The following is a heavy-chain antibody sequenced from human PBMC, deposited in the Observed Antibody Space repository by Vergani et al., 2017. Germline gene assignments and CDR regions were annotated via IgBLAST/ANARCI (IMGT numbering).Heavy chain of an antibody. Sequence: EKQLVQSGSETKKPGVSLKIPCQAFGYIFSNFWIGWVRQRPGRGREWMGIIYPGDSEVKSNLTFRGQVIFSVDTSVNTAYLQWRSLQASDTATYFCASGGHGSENGGALQLWGQGTNITVSS. D-gene: IGHD3-10*01. CDR2: IYPGDSEV. CDR1: GYIFSNFW. V-gene: IGHV5-51*01. J-gene: IGHJ3*01. CDR3: ASGGHGSENGGALQL.